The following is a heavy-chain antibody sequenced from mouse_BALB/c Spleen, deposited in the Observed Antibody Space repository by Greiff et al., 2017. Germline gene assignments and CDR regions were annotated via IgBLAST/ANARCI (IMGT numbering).Heavy chain of an antibody. J-gene: IGHJ2*01. D-gene: IGHD2-1*01. Sequence: QVQLQQSGAELARPGASVKLSCKASGYTFTSYWMQWVKQRPGQGLEWIGAIYPGDGDTRYTQKFKGKATLTADKSSSTAYMQLSSLASEDSAVYYCARVGGNYGFDYWGQGTTLTVSS. CDR3: ARVGGNYGFDY. CDR2: IYPGDGDT. CDR1: GYTFTSYW. V-gene: IGHV1-87*01.